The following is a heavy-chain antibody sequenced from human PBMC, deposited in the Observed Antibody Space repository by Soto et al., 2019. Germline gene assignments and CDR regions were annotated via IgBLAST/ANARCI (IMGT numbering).Heavy chain of an antibody. V-gene: IGHV3-23*01. CDR3: ARLGPYASGTYSFRHNRFDP. Sequence: HPGGSLRLSCAASGFTFSSCAMGWVRQAPGKGLEWVSDIIDSGASTYYADSVKGRFTISRDNSKSTLYLQMNSLRAEDTALYYCARLGPYASGTYSFRHNRFDPWGQGTQVTVSS. CDR1: GFTFSSCA. J-gene: IGHJ5*02. D-gene: IGHD3-10*01. CDR2: IIDSGAST.